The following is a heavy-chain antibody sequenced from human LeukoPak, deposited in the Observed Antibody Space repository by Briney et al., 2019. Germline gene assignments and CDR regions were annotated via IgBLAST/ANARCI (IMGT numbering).Heavy chain of an antibody. V-gene: IGHV4-59*08. CDR1: GGSISSYY. J-gene: IGHJ4*02. D-gene: IGHD3-3*01. Sequence: PSETLSLTCTVSGGSISSYYWSWIRQPPGKGLEWIGYIYYSGSTNYNPSLKSRVTISVDTSKNQFSLKLSSVTAADTAAYYCARSLGHYYDFWSGYYYPDWGQGTLVTVSS. CDR3: ARSLGHYYDFWSGYYYPD. CDR2: IYYSGST.